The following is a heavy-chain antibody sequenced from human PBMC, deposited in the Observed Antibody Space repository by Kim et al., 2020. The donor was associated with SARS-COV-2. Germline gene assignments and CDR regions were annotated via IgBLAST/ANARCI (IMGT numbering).Heavy chain of an antibody. CDR3: ARFFVGATPRKFDY. V-gene: IGHV3-7*03. CDR2: IKQDGSEK. CDR1: GFTFSSYW. D-gene: IGHD1-26*01. Sequence: GGSLRLSCAASGFTFSSYWMSWVRQAPGKGLEWVANIKQDGSEKYYVDSVKGRFTISRDNAKNSLYLQMNSLRAEDTAVYYCARFFVGATPRKFDYWGQGTLVTVSS. J-gene: IGHJ4*02.